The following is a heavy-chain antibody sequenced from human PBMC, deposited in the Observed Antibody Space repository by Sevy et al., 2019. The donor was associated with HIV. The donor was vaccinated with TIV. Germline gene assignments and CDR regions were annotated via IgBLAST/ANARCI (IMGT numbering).Heavy chain of an antibody. CDR3: ARHCSSTSCSHAFDI. J-gene: IGHJ3*02. Sequence: SETRSLTCAVYGGSFSGYYWSWIRQPPGKGLEWIGEINHSGSTNYNPSLKSRVTISGDTSKNQFSLKLSSVTAADTAVYYCARHCSSTSCSHAFDIWGQGTMVTVSS. D-gene: IGHD2-2*01. V-gene: IGHV4-34*01. CDR2: INHSGST. CDR1: GGSFSGYY.